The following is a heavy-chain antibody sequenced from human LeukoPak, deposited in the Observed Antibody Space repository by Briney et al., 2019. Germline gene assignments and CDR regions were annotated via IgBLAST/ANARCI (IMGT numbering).Heavy chain of an antibody. J-gene: IGHJ3*02. CDR3: GSGWHGDCVGWVYDAFDI. Sequence: ASVKVSCKASGGTFSSYAISWVRQAPGQGLEWMGGIIPIFGTANYAQKFQGRVTITADESTSTAYMELSSLRSEDTAVYYCGSGWHGDCVGWVYDAFDIWGQGTMVTVSS. CDR1: GGTFSSYA. D-gene: IGHD2-21*02. CDR2: IIPIFGTA. V-gene: IGHV1-69*01.